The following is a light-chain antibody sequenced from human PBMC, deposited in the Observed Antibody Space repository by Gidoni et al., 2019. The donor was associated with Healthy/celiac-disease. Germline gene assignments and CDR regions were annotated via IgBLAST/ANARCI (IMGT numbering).Light chain of an antibody. CDR1: SSDVGGYNY. CDR3: SPYTVFVV. Sequence: QPARNQRTSGSGPPGQSITISCTGTSSDVGGYNYVSWYQQHPGKAPNLMIYEVSNRPSGVSNRFSGSKSGNSASLTISGLRAEDVADYYCSPYTVFVVFGRDQADRP. J-gene: IGLJ2*01. V-gene: IGLV2-14*01. CDR2: EVS.